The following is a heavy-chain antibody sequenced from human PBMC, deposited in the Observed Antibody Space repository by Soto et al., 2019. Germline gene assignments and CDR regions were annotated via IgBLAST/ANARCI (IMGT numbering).Heavy chain of an antibody. CDR2: ISSSSNTI. V-gene: IGHV3-48*01. Sequence: PGGSLSLSCAASGFTFSSYNMNWVRQAPGKGLEWVSYISSSSNTIYYADSVKGRFTISRDNSKNTPYLQMNSLRAEDTAVYYSARDTTRAMVRIYYGMDVWGQGTTVTVS. CDR1: GFTFSSYN. D-gene: IGHD3-10*01. J-gene: IGHJ6*02. CDR3: ARDTTRAMVRIYYGMDV.